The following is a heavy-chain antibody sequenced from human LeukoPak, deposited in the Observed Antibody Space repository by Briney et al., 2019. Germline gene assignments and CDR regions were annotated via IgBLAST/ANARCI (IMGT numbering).Heavy chain of an antibody. CDR2: INPNSGGT. V-gene: IGHV1-2*02. J-gene: IGHJ4*02. Sequence: ASVKVSCKASGYTFTGYYMNWVRQAPGQGLEWMGWINPNSGGTNYAQKFQGRVTMTRDTSISTAYMELSRLRSDDTAVYYCARASVAGTTKDYWGQGTLVTVSS. CDR1: GYTFTGYY. D-gene: IGHD6-19*01. CDR3: ARASVAGTTKDY.